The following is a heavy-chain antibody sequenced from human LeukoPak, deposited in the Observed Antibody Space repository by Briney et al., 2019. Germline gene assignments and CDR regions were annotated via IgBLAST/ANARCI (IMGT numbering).Heavy chain of an antibody. Sequence: SETLSLTFTVSGGSISSSSYYWGWIRQPPGKGLEWIGSIYYSGSTYYNPSLKSRVTISVDTSKNQFSLKLSSVTAADTAVYYCARIEGNIRFDPWGQGTLVTVSS. CDR3: ARIEGNIRFDP. J-gene: IGHJ5*02. CDR2: IYYSGST. D-gene: IGHD2/OR15-2a*01. CDR1: GGSISSSSYY. V-gene: IGHV4-39*07.